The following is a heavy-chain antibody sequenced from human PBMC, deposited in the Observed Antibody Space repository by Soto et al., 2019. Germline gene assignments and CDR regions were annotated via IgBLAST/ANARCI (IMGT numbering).Heavy chain of an antibody. CDR2: IYYSGGT. V-gene: IGHV4-59*08. Sequence: QVQLQESGPGLVKPSETLSLTCTVSGGSISSYYWSWIRQPPGKGLEWIGYIYYSGGTNYNPSLKSRVTISVDTSKNQFSLKLSSVTAADTAVYYCARQYGGNLDYWGQGTLVTVSS. D-gene: IGHD2-15*01. CDR1: GGSISSYY. CDR3: ARQYGGNLDY. J-gene: IGHJ4*02.